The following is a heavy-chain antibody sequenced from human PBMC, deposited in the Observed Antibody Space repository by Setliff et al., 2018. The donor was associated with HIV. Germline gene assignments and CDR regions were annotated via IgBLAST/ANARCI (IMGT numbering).Heavy chain of an antibody. CDR3: ARDIDYGDSGFFDY. CDR1: GFTFSSYW. D-gene: IGHD4-17*01. CDR2: IKQDGSEK. V-gene: IGHV3-7*01. Sequence: ASVKVSCAASGFTFSSYWMSWVRQAPGKGLEWVANIKQDGSEKYYVDSVKGRFTISRDNAKNSLYLQMNSLRAEDTAVYYFARDIDYGDSGFFDYWGQGTLVTVSS. J-gene: IGHJ4*02.